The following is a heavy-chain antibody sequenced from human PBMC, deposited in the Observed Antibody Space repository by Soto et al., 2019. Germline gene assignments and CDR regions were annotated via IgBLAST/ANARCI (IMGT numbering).Heavy chain of an antibody. CDR2: IIPIFGTA. CDR3: ARDLSGESFLAFDY. J-gene: IGHJ4*02. V-gene: IGHV1-69*13. Sequence: GASVKVSCKASGGTFSSYAISWVRQAPGQGLEWMGGIIPIFGTANYAQKFQGRVTITADESTSTAYMELSSLRSEDTAVYYCARDLSGESFLAFDYWGQGTLVTVSS. CDR1: GGTFSSYA. D-gene: IGHD2-21*01.